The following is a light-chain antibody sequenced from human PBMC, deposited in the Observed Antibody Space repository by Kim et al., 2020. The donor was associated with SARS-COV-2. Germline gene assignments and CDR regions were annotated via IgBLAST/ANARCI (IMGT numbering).Light chain of an antibody. CDR2: DAS. CDR1: QSISSW. CDR3: QQYNSYLHT. V-gene: IGKV1-5*01. Sequence: DIQMTQSPSTLSASVRDRVTITCRASQSISSWLAWYQQKPGKAPKLLIYDASSLESGVPSRFSGSGSGTEFTLTISSLQPDDFATYYCQQYNSYLHTFGQETKLEI. J-gene: IGKJ2*01.